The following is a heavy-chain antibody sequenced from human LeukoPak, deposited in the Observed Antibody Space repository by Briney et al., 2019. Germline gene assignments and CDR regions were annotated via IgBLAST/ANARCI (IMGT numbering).Heavy chain of an antibody. V-gene: IGHV3-21*01. CDR2: ISSSSSYI. CDR1: GFTFSSYS. D-gene: IGHD6-19*01. Sequence: TGGSLRLSCAASGFTFSSYSMNWVRQAPGKGLEWVSSISSSSSYIYYADSVKGRFTISRDNAKNSLYLQMNSLRAEDTAVYYCARDWQWLGEYYFDYWGQGTLVTVSS. CDR3: ARDWQWLGEYYFDY. J-gene: IGHJ4*02.